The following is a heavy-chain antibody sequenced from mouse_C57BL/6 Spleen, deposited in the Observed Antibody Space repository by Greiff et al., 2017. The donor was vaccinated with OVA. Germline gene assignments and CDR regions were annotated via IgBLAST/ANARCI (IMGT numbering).Heavy chain of an antibody. V-gene: IGHV1-42*01. CDR1: GYSFTGYY. CDR3: ARLGDGYYYIDY. CDR2: INPSTGGT. J-gene: IGHJ2*01. Sequence: EVHLVESGPELVKPGASVKISCKASGYSFTGYYMNWVKQSPEKSLEWIGEINPSTGGTTYNQKFKAKATLTVDKSSSTAYMQLKSLTSEDSAVYYCARLGDGYYYIDYWGQGTTLTVSS. D-gene: IGHD2-3*01.